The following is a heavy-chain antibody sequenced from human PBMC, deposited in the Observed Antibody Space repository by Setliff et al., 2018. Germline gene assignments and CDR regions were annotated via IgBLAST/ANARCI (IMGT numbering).Heavy chain of an antibody. V-gene: IGHV4-38-2*01. CDR3: ARQLCSSGYCYATTFDY. D-gene: IGHD3-22*01. J-gene: IGHJ4*02. CDR2: IYRSGST. CDR1: GYSISSGYY. Sequence: PSETRSLTCAVSGYSISSGYYWGWIRQAPGKGLEWIASIYRSGSTYYNPSLKSRVTISVDTSKNQFPLKLSSVTASDTAVYYCARQLCSSGYCYATTFDYWGQGTLVTVSS.